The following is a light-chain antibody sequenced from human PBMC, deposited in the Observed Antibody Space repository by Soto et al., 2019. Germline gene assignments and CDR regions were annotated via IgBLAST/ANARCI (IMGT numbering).Light chain of an antibody. J-gene: IGKJ2*01. Sequence: DLQMTQSPSSLSASVGDRVTITCRASQSISGYLLWYQQRQGRAPKLLIYAASNLLSGVPSRFSGSGSGANFTLTITSLQPEDFATYYCQQSYRTPHTFGQGTKLETK. V-gene: IGKV1-39*01. CDR2: AAS. CDR3: QQSYRTPHT. CDR1: QSISGY.